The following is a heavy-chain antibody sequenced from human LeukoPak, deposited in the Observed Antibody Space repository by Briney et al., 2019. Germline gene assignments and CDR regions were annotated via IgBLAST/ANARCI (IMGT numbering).Heavy chain of an antibody. D-gene: IGHD3-10*01. CDR2: IYYSGST. J-gene: IGHJ4*02. Sequence: SETLSLTCTVSGGSISSYYWSWIRQPPGKGLEWIGYIYYSGSTTYNPSLKSRATISVDTSKNQFSLKLSSVTAADTAVYYCARHGNYGPAYFDFWGQGTLVTVSS. CDR3: ARHGNYGPAYFDF. V-gene: IGHV4-59*08. CDR1: GGSISSYY.